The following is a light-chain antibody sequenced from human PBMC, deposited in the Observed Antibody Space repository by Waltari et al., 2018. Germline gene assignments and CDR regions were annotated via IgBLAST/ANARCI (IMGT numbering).Light chain of an antibody. CDR1: HSNIGSNF. J-gene: IGLJ2*01. V-gene: IGLV1-47*01. Sequence: QSVLTQPPSMSGIPGQRVTISCSGSHSNIGSNFVYWYQQFPGMAPQLLIFRNTQRPSGLPVRFSASKAGASAALDISGRRSEDAADYYCAAWDDSLSGRVFGGGTKLTV. CDR3: AAWDDSLSGRV. CDR2: RNT.